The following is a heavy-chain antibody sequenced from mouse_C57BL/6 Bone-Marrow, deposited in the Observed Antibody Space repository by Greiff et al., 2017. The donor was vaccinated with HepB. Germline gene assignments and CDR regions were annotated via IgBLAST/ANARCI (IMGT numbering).Heavy chain of an antibody. Sequence: EVQLQQSGTVLARPGASVKMSCKTSGYTFTSYWMHWVKQRPGQGLEWIGAIYPGNSDTSYNQKFKGKAKLTAVTSASTAYMELSSLTNEDSAVYYCTRERGITTVVAPYYAMDYWGQGTSVTVSS. J-gene: IGHJ4*01. CDR3: TRERGITTVVAPYYAMDY. CDR1: GYTFTSYW. CDR2: IYPGNSDT. V-gene: IGHV1-5*01. D-gene: IGHD1-1*01.